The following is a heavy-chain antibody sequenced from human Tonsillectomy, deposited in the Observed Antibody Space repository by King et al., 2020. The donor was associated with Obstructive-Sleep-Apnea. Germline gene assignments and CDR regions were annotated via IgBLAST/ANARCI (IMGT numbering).Heavy chain of an antibody. Sequence: QLQESGPGLVKPSETLSLTCTVSGDSISSYYWSWIRQPPGKGLKWIGYIHYSGSTNYNPSLKSRVTISVDTSKNHFSLNLSSVTAADTAVYYCASGGYSSSWYYFDYRGQGTLVTVSS. CDR1: GDSISSYY. J-gene: IGHJ4*02. CDR2: IHYSGST. CDR3: ASGGYSSSWYYFDY. D-gene: IGHD6-13*01. V-gene: IGHV4-59*01.